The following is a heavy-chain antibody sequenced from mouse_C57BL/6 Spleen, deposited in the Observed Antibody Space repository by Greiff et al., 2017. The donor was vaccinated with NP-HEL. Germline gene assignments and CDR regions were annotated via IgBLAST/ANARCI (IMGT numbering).Heavy chain of an antibody. D-gene: IGHD1-1*02. J-gene: IGHJ4*01. CDR1: GYTFTSYW. CDR3: AKSMAPYAMDY. Sequence: QVQLKESGAELVKPGASVKLSCKASGYTFTSYWMHWVKQRPGQGLEWIGMIHPNSGSTNYNEKFKSKATLTVDKSSSTAYMQLSSLTSEDSAVYYCAKSMAPYAMDYWGQGTSVTVSS. V-gene: IGHV1-64*01. CDR2: IHPNSGST.